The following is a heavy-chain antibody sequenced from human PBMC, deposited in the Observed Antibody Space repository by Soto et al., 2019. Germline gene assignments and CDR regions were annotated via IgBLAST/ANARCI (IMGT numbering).Heavy chain of an antibody. CDR1: GFTFISSF. J-gene: IGHJ3*02. V-gene: IGHV3-7*01. CDR2: IRQDGSEK. Sequence: PSETLSLSCVASGFTFISSFMSWVRQAPGKGLEWVANIRQDGSEKYYVDSVKGRFTISRDNAKNSLYLQMNSLRAEDTAVYYCARGGPTPSIAFDIWGQGTMVTVSS. CDR3: ARGGPTPSIAFDI. D-gene: IGHD6-6*01.